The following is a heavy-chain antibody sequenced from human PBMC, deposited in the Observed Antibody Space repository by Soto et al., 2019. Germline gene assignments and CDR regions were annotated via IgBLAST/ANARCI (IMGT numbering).Heavy chain of an antibody. J-gene: IGHJ4*02. CDR1: GYAFTTYG. CDR2: ISAHNGNT. V-gene: IGHV1-18*01. CDR3: ARGGYGDY. Sequence: QVHLVQSGAEVKKPGASVKVSCKGSGYAFTTYGITCVRQAPGQGLEWMGWISAHNGNTNYAQKLQGRVTVPRDTSTSTAYMELRRLRSDDTAVYYCARGGYGDYWGQGDLVTVSS. D-gene: IGHD1-1*01.